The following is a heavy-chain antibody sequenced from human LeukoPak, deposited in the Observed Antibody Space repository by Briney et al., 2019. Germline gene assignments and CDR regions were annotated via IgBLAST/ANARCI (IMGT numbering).Heavy chain of an antibody. J-gene: IGHJ5*02. D-gene: IGHD6-19*01. CDR3: ARVDQWPPSGWFDP. CDR1: GDSVSSNSAA. CDR2: TYYRSKWYD. Sequence: SQTLSLTCAISGDSVSSNSAAWNWIRQSPSRGLEWLGRTYYRSKWYDDYAVSVRSRITISPGTSKNPFSLQLSSVTPEDTAVYYCARVDQWPPSGWFDPWGQGIQVTVSS. V-gene: IGHV6-1*01.